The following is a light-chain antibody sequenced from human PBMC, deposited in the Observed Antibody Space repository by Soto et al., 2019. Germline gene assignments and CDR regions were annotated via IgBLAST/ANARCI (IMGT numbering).Light chain of an antibody. CDR1: QVVTSNY. J-gene: IGKJ1*01. CDR3: QQYGGSPWT. V-gene: IGKV3-20*01. Sequence: EIVLTQSPGSLSLSPGERATLSCRASQVVTSNYLAWYQQKPGQAPRLLIYTTSSMATGVPERFSGSGSGTDFTLTISRLEPEDSAVYYCQQYGGSPWTFGQGTKVEIK. CDR2: TTS.